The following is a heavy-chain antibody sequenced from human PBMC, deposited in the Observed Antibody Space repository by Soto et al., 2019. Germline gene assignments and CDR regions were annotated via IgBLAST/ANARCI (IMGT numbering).Heavy chain of an antibody. V-gene: IGHV1-69*01. CDR2: TIPVSGTA. J-gene: IGHJ5*01. CDR3: ASSYGTSWYGDS. D-gene: IGHD6-13*01. Sequence: QVQLVQSGAEVKKPGSSVKVSCRASGGTFNNYAVTWVRQAPGQGLEWMGGTIPVSGTANYAQQFQGRVRITADESKNTVYMELSSLRSEDTAMYYCASSYGTSWYGDSWGQGTLVTVSS. CDR1: GGTFNNYA.